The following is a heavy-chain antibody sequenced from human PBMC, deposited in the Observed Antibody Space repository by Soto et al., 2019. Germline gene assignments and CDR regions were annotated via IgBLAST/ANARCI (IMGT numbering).Heavy chain of an antibody. Sequence: GGSLRLSCAASGFTFSSYAMSWVRQAPGKGLEWVSAISGSGGSTYYADSVKGRFTISRDNSKNTLYLQMNSLRAEDTAVYYCAKVTTVTTNYYYYYMDVWGKGTTVTVSS. CDR3: AKVTTVTTNYYYYYMDV. D-gene: IGHD4-17*01. V-gene: IGHV3-23*01. CDR2: ISGSGGST. CDR1: GFTFSSYA. J-gene: IGHJ6*03.